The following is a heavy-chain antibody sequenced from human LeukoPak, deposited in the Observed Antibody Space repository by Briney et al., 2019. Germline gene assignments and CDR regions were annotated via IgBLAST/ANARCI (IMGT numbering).Heavy chain of an antibody. V-gene: IGHV1-2*06. J-gene: IGHJ5*02. CDR3: AREPATMVRGVLLGRFDP. CDR1: GYTFTGYY. CDR2: INPDSGGT. D-gene: IGHD3-10*01. Sequence: ASVKVSCKASGYTFTGYYIHWVRQAPGQGLEWMGRINPDSGGTNYAQKFQGRVTMTRDTSVSTAYRDLSRLRSDDTAVYYCAREPATMVRGVLLGRFDPWGQGTLVTVSS.